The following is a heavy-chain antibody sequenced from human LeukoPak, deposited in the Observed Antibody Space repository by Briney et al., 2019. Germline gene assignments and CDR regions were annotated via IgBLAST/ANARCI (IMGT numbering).Heavy chain of an antibody. D-gene: IGHD6-13*01. V-gene: IGHV3-21*01. J-gene: IGHJ4*02. CDR2: ISSSSSYI. CDR3: ARDYSSGWYDYFDY. CDR1: GFTFSSYS. Sequence: PGGPLRLSCAASGFTFSSYSMNWVRQAPGKGLEWVSSISSSSSYIYYADSVKGRFTISRDNAKNSLYLQMNSLRAEDTAVCYCARDYSSGWYDYFDYWGQGTLVTVSS.